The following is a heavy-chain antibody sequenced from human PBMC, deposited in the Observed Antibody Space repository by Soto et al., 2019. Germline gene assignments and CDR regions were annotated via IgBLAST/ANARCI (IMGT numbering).Heavy chain of an antibody. J-gene: IGHJ4*02. CDR2: IYSGGST. V-gene: IGHV3-66*01. CDR1: GFTVSSNY. Sequence: GGSLRLSCAASGFTVSSNYMSWVRQAPGKGLEWVSVIYSGGSTYYADSVKGRFTISRDNSKNTLYLQMNSLRAEDTAVYYCARGSLTYYDFWSGYYFFDYWGQGTLVTVSS. D-gene: IGHD3-3*01. CDR3: ARGSLTYYDFWSGYYFFDY.